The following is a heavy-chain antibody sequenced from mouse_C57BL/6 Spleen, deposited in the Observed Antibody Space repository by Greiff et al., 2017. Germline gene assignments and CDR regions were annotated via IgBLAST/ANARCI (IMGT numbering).Heavy chain of an antibody. CDR1: GYTFTDYN. CDR2: INPNNGGT. CDR3: ARLRDYYGSSYHFDY. Sequence: EVQLQQSGPELVKPGASVKIPCKASGYTFTDYNMDWVKQSHGKSLEWIGDINPNNGGTIYNQKFKGKATLTVDKSSSTAYMELRSLTSEDTAVYYCARLRDYYGSSYHFDYWGQGTTLTVSS. V-gene: IGHV1-18*01. J-gene: IGHJ2*01. D-gene: IGHD1-1*01.